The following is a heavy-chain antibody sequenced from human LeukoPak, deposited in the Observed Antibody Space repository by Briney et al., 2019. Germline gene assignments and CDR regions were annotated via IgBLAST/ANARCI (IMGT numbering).Heavy chain of an antibody. CDR2: INRNGGGK. Sequence: GASVKDSCKASGYTFTGYYMHWVRQAPGQGLEWMGGINRNGGGKKYTQWFLGRVTMTRDTSISTAYMELSRLRSDDTAVYYCARGGPVVVAATPYWGQGTLVTVSS. D-gene: IGHD2-15*01. V-gene: IGHV1-2*02. CDR3: ARGGPVVVAATPY. J-gene: IGHJ4*02. CDR1: GYTFTGYY.